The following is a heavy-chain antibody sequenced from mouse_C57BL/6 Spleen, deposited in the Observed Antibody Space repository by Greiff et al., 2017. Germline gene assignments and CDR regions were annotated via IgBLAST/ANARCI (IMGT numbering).Heavy chain of an antibody. V-gene: IGHV5-9-1*02. J-gene: IGHJ3*01. D-gene: IGHD1-1*01. CDR2: ISSGGDYT. Sequence: EVQGVESGEGLVKPGGSLKLSCAASGFTFSSYAMSWVRQTPEKRLEWVAYISSGGDYTYDADTVQGRFTISRDNARNTLYLQMSSLKSEDTAMYYCTRDDGSSSWFAYWGQGTLVTVSA. CDR1: GFTFSSYA. CDR3: TRDDGSSSWFAY.